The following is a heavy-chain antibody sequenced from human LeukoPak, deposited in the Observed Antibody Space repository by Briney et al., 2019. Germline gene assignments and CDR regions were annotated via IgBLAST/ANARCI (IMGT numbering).Heavy chain of an antibody. CDR2: ISGSGGST. CDR3: ARLNSGYEDYYFDD. Sequence: PGGSLRLSCAASGFTFSSYAMSWVRQAPGKGLEWVSAISGSGGSTYYADSVKGWFTISRDNSKNTLYLQMNSLRAEDTAVYYCARLNSGYEDYYFDDWGQGTLVTVSS. V-gene: IGHV3-23*01. CDR1: GFTFSSYA. D-gene: IGHD5-12*01. J-gene: IGHJ4*02.